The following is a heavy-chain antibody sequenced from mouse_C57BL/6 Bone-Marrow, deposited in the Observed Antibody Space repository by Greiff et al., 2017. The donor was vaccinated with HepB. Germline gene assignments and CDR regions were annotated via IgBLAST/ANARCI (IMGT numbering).Heavy chain of an antibody. Sequence: QVQLQQPGAELVMPGASVKLSCKASGYTFTSYWMHWVKQRPGQGLEWIGEIDPSDSYTNYNQKFKGKSTLTVDKSSSTAYMQLSSPTSEDSAVYYCARPDDYDSYAMDYWGQGTSVTVSS. V-gene: IGHV1-69*01. J-gene: IGHJ4*01. CDR1: GYTFTSYW. D-gene: IGHD2-4*01. CDR2: IDPSDSYT. CDR3: ARPDDYDSYAMDY.